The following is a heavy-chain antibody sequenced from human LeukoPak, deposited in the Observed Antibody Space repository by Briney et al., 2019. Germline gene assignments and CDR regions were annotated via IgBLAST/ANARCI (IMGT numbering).Heavy chain of an antibody. Sequence: TGGSLRLSCAASGFTFSSYAMSWVRQAPGKGLEWVSAISGSGGSTYYADSVKGRFTISRDNSKNTLYLQMNSLRAEDTAVYYCAKDKEAMIVVVTPRHGMDVWGQGTTVTVSS. CDR3: AKDKEAMIVVVTPRHGMDV. V-gene: IGHV3-23*01. J-gene: IGHJ6*02. CDR1: GFTFSSYA. D-gene: IGHD3-22*01. CDR2: ISGSGGST.